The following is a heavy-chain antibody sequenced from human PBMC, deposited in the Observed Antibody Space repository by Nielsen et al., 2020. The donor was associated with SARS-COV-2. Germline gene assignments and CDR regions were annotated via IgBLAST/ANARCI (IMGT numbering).Heavy chain of an antibody. CDR2: MSGSSSYI. Sequence: GESLKISCVASGFTFRGYEMNWVRQAPGKGLEWVAQMSGSSSYIHYADSVKGRYTISKDSAKNSLYLQMNSLRAEDTAVYYCARVAGTPPVSYSYFDLWGRGTLVTVSS. J-gene: IGHJ2*01. V-gene: IGHV3-21*05. CDR3: ARVAGTPPVSYSYFDL. CDR1: GFTFRGYE. D-gene: IGHD6-19*01.